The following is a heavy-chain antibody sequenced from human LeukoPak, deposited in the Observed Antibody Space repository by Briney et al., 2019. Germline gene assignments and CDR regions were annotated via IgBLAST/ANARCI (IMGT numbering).Heavy chain of an antibody. CDR3: ARHGTEWSHPGIAATLCDY. J-gene: IGHJ4*02. Sequence: SETLSLTCTVSGGSISSYYWSWIRQPPGKGLEWIGNMHHGGSTNYNPSLKSRVTMSVDPSKNQFSLKLYSVTAADTAVYYCARHGTEWSHPGIAATLCDYWGQGTLVTVSS. CDR1: GGSISSYY. V-gene: IGHV4-59*01. CDR2: MHHGGST. D-gene: IGHD6-13*01.